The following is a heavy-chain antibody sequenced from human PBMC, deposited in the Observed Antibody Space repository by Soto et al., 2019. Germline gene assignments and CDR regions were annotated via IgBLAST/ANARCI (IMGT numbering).Heavy chain of an antibody. CDR2: ISAYDGST. V-gene: IGHV1-18*01. J-gene: IGHJ5*02. CDR1: GYTFTSYG. D-gene: IGHD2-2*01. Sequence: ASVKVSCKASGYTFTSYGISWVRQAPGQGLEWMGWISAYDGSTNYAQKLQGRVTMTTDTSTSTAYMELRSLRSDDTAVYYCARGIVVVPAAMWVWFDPWGQGTLVTVSS. CDR3: ARGIVVVPAAMWVWFDP.